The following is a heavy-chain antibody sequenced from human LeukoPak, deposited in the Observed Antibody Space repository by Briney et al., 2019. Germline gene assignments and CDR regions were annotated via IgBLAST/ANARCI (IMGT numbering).Heavy chain of an antibody. J-gene: IGHJ4*02. Sequence: PGGSLRLSCAASGFTFRNYAMHWVRQSPGKGLEWVASLSDSGAEVFYSAAVKGRFTVSRDNSKNSLYLQMNSLRDEDTAVYYCASRFDYWGQGTLVTVSS. V-gene: IGHV3-30-3*01. CDR1: GFTFRNYA. CDR3: ASRFDY. CDR2: LSDSGAEV.